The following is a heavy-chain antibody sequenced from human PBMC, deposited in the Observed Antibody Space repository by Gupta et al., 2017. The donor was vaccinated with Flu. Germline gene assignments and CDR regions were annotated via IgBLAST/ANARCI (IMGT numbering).Heavy chain of an antibody. D-gene: IGHD2-15*01. J-gene: IGHJ4*02. V-gene: IGHV3-73*02. CDR1: GFTFSGSA. CDR2: IRSKANSYAT. CDR3: TSQRVVVAAMYDY. Sequence: EVQLVESGGGLVQPGGSLKLSCAASGFTFSGSAMHWVRQASGKGLEWVGRIRSKANSYATAYAASVKGRFTISRDDSKNTAYLQMNSLKTEDTAVYYCTSQRVVVAAMYDYWGQGTLVTVSS.